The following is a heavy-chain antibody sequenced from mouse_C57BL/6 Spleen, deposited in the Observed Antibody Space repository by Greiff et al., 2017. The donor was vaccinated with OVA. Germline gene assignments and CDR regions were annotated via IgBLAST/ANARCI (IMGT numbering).Heavy chain of an antibody. CDR3: SVTMVTTRGDDMDY. Sequence: EVQLQQSVAELVRPGASVKLSCTASGFNIKNTYMHWVKQRPEQGLEWIGRIDPANGNTKYAPKFQGTATITADTSSNTAYLQLSSLTSEDTAIYDCSVTMVTTRGDDMDYWGQGTSVTVSS. D-gene: IGHD2-2*01. CDR1: GFNIKNTY. J-gene: IGHJ4*01. V-gene: IGHV14-3*01. CDR2: IDPANGNT.